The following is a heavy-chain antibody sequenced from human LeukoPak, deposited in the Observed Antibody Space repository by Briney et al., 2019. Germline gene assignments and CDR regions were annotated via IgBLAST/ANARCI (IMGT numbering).Heavy chain of an antibody. J-gene: IGHJ4*02. CDR2: IIPIFGTA. D-gene: IGHD1-26*01. V-gene: IGHV1-69*13. CDR3: ARDNKWELFALDY. CDR1: GGTFSNYA. Sequence: ASVKVSCKASGGTFSNYAISWVRQAPGQGLEWVGGIIPIFGTAKYAQKFQGRVTITADESTSTAYMELSSLRSEDTAVYYCARDNKWELFALDYWGQGTLVTVSS.